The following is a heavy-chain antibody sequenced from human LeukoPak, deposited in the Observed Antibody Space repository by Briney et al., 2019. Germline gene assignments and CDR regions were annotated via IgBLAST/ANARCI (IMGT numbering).Heavy chain of an antibody. CDR1: GFKFTNYA. Sequence: GGSLRLSCAASGFKFTNYAMHWVRQAPGKGLEWVSTIGGSGVTKFYADSVAGRFTISRDNSNNALILQMNSLRAEDTAVYYCAKEEGPYYFDSSDYRADAFDIWGQGTMVTVSS. J-gene: IGHJ3*02. V-gene: IGHV3-23*01. CDR3: AKEEGPYYFDSSDYRADAFDI. D-gene: IGHD3-22*01. CDR2: IGGSGVTK.